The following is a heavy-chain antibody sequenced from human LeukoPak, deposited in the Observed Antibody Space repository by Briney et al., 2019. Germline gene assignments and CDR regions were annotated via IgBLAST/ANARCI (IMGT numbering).Heavy chain of an antibody. CDR3: AKAGGYSYGYPFDY. CDR2: ISYDGSNK. D-gene: IGHD5-18*01. Sequence: GGSLRLSCAASGFTFSSYGMHWVRQAPGKGLEWVAVISYDGSNKYYADSVKGRFTISRDNSKNTLYLQMNSLRAEDTAVYYCAKAGGYSYGYPFDYWGQGTLVTVSS. J-gene: IGHJ4*02. CDR1: GFTFSSYG. V-gene: IGHV3-30*18.